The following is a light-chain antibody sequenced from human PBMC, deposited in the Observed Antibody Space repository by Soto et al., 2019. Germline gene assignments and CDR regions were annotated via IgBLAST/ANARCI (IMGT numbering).Light chain of an antibody. CDR2: WAS. V-gene: IGKV4-1*01. J-gene: IGKJ2*01. CDR3: QQYYSTPPYS. CDR1: QSVLYSSNNKNY. Sequence: DIVMTQSPDSLAVSLGERATINSKSSQSVLYSSNNKNYLAWYQQKPGQPPKLLIYWASTRESGVPDRFSGSGSGTDFTLTISSLQAEDVTVYYCQQYYSTPPYSFGQGTKLEIK.